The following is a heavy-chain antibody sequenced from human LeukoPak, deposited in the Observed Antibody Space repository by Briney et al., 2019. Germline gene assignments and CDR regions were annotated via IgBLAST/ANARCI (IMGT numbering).Heavy chain of an antibody. CDR3: ARDRQGWLQGY. J-gene: IGHJ4*02. CDR2: IYYSGST. Sequence: PSETLSLTCTVSGGSISSSSYYWGWIRQPPGKGLEWIGSIYYSGSTYYNPSLKSRVTISVDTSKNQFSLKLSSVTAADTAVYYCARDRQGWLQGYWGQGTLVTVSS. CDR1: GGSISSSSYY. V-gene: IGHV4-39*07. D-gene: IGHD5-24*01.